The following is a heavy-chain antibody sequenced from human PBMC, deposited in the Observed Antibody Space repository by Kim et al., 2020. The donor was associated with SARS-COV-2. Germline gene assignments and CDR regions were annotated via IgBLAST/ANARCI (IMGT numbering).Heavy chain of an antibody. CDR1: GFTFNNDP. CDR3: AKSRLAAAGTGAFDI. D-gene: IGHD6-13*01. J-gene: IGHJ3*02. CDR2: IRDSDEKT. Sequence: GGSLRLSCAASGFTFNNDPMSWVRQAPEKRLEWVSTIRDSDEKTYYADSVKGRFTISRDTSKNTLYLHMNSLGAEDTAIYYCAKSRLAAAGTGAFDIWGQGTVVTVS. V-gene: IGHV3-23*01.